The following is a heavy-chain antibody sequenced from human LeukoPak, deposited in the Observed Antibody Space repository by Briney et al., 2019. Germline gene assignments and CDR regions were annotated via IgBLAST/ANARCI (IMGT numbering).Heavy chain of an antibody. CDR3: ARDHRWGFDY. J-gene: IGHJ4*02. CDR2: IRSRDRTI. V-gene: IGHV3-48*01. Sequence: GGSLRLSCAASGFTFSTYSINWVRQAPGKGLEWVSYIRSRDRTIYYADSVKGRFTISTDNAENSLYLQMNSLRTEDTVVYYCARDHRWGFDYWGRGTLVTVSS. D-gene: IGHD7-27*01. CDR1: GFTFSTYS.